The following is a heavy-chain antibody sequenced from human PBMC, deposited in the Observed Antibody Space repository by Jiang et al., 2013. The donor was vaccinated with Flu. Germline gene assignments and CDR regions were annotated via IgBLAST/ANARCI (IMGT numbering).Heavy chain of an antibody. CDR2: IDWDGDK. D-gene: IGHD3-16*01. Sequence: KPTQTLTLTCTFSGFSLNTHGMFVNWIRQTPGKALEWLARIDWDGDKFYKPSLKSRLAISTDISTNQVVLTMTNMDPVDTATYCARNYGTGLDSWGQGTPVIVSS. V-gene: IGHV2-70*16. J-gene: IGHJ4*02. CDR3: ARNYGTGLDS. CDR1: GFSLNTHGMF.